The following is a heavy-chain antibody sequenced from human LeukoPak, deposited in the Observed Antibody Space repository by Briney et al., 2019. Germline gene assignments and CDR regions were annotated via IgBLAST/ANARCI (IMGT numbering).Heavy chain of an antibody. CDR1: GGSIRSYY. Sequence: SETLSLTCTVSGGSIRSYYWSWIRQPPGKGLEWIAYIYYSGSTNYNPSLKSRVTISVDTSKNQFSLKLSSVTAADTAVYYCARSKTMFESVDFDYWGQGTLVTVSS. CDR3: ARSKTMFESVDFDY. V-gene: IGHV4-59*12. J-gene: IGHJ4*02. CDR2: IYYSGST. D-gene: IGHD3-3*01.